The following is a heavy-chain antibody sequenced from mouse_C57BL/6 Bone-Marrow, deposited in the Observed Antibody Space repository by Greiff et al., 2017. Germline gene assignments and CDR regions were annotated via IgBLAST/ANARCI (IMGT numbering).Heavy chain of an antibody. CDR3: ARDLYYDYNGAWFAY. V-gene: IGHV1-55*01. D-gene: IGHD2-4*01. Sequence: QVQLQQPGAELVKPGASVKMSCKASGYTFTSYWITWVKQRPGQGLAWIGDIYPGSGSTNYNEKFKSKATLTVDTSTSTAYMQLSSRTSEDSAVYYCARDLYYDYNGAWFAYWGQGTLVTVSA. CDR2: IYPGSGST. CDR1: GYTFTSYW. J-gene: IGHJ3*01.